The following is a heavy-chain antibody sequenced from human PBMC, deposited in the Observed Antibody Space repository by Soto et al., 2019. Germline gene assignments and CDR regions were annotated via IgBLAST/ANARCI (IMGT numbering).Heavy chain of an antibody. CDR2: IYPGDSDP. CDR1: GYRFTNYW. CDR3: ARSYCSGTTCYEFDY. V-gene: IGHV5-51*01. D-gene: IGHD2-2*01. Sequence: PGESLKISCKGSGYRFTNYWIGWVRQMPGKGMEWMVIIYPGDSDPRYSPSFQGQVTISADKSINTAYLQWSSLNASDSAMYYCARSYCSGTTCYEFDYWGQGTQVIVSS. J-gene: IGHJ4*02.